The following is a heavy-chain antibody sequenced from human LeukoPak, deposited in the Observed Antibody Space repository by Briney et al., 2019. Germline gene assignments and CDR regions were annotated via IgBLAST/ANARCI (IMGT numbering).Heavy chain of an antibody. V-gene: IGHV4-61*02. CDR3: ARGNYMDV. CDR1: GGSISSGSYY. Sequence: SQTLSLTCTVSGGSISSGSYYWSWIRQPAGKGLEWIGRIYTSGSTNYNPSLKSRVTISVDTSKNQFSLKLSSVTAADTAVYYCARGNYMDVWGKGTTVTVSS. CDR2: IYTSGST. J-gene: IGHJ6*03.